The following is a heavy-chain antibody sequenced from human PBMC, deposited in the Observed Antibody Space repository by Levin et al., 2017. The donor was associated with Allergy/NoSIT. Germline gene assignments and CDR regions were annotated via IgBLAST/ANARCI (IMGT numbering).Heavy chain of an antibody. CDR2: IIPIFGTA. Sequence: SVKVSCKASGGTFSSYAISWVRQAPGQGLEWMGGIIPIFGTANYAQKFQGRVTITADESTSTAYMELSSLRSEDTAVYYCARGPLVVVPAGGYYYYGMDVWGQGTTVTVSS. V-gene: IGHV1-69*13. CDR3: ARGPLVVVPAGGYYYYGMDV. CDR1: GGTFSSYA. J-gene: IGHJ6*02. D-gene: IGHD2-2*01.